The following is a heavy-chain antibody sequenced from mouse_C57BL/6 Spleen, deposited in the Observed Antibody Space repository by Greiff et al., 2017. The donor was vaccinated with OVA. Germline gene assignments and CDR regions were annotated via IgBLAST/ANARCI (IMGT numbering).Heavy chain of an antibody. V-gene: IGHV1-55*01. J-gene: IGHJ2*01. CDR2: IYPGSGST. D-gene: IGHD1-1*01. CDR3: ARESLTTVVALDY. Sequence: QVQLQQPGAELVKPGASVKMSCKASGYTFTSYWITWVKQRPGQGLEWIGDIYPGSGSTNYNEKFKSKATLTVDTSSSTAYMQLSSLTSEDSAVYYCARESLTTVVALDYWGQGTTLTVSS. CDR1: GYTFTSYW.